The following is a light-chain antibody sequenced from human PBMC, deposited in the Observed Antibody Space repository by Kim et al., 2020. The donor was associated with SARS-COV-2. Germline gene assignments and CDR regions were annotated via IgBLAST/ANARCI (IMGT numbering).Light chain of an antibody. Sequence: SQRERVTLSCRASQSIPRNHLDWYQQRTGQAPRLLISGASNRATVIPGRFSGSGSGTDFTLTISRLEPEDFVMYYCQQYGKAPITFGQGTRLEIK. CDR3: QQYGKAPIT. CDR2: GAS. CDR1: QSIPRNH. J-gene: IGKJ5*01. V-gene: IGKV3-20*01.